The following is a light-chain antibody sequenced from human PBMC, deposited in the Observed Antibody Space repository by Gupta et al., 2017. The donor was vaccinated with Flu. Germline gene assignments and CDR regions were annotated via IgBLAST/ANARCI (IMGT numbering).Light chain of an antibody. Sequence: ETASVNYKATKTCLTSPSLGKYLAWYQQKSGQPPKFLIYMASVLQSGVPSRFSGSGSGTDFALTIGSLQADDVAVYYCQHYCPDSWTFGQGTKLEI. CDR3: QHYCPDSWT. J-gene: IGKJ2*02. CDR2: MAS. V-gene: IGKV4-1*01. CDR1: KTCLTSPSLGKY.